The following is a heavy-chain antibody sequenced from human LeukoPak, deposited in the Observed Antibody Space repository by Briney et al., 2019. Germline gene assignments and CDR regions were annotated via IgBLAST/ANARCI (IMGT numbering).Heavy chain of an antibody. V-gene: IGHV3-33*01. J-gene: IGHJ4*02. CDR1: GFTFSSYG. D-gene: IGHD6-19*01. Sequence: GGSLRLSCAASGFTFSSYGMHWVRQAPGKGLEWVAVIWYDGSNKYYADSVKGRFTISGDNSKNTLYLQMNSLRAEDTAVYYCARDRQQWPSYFDYWGQGTLVTVSS. CDR3: ARDRQQWPSYFDY. CDR2: IWYDGSNK.